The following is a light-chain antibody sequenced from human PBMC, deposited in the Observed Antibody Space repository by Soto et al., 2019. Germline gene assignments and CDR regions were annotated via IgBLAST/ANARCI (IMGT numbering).Light chain of an antibody. Sequence: DIQMTQSPSSLSASVGDRVTITCRASQDISKYLAWYQQKPGKVPKVLIYDASTLQTGVQSRFSGSGFGTVFTLTINSLQPEDVATYYCQKYNSAPNTFGRGTRLEIK. CDR2: DAS. V-gene: IGKV1-27*01. CDR3: QKYNSAPNT. J-gene: IGKJ2*01. CDR1: QDISKY.